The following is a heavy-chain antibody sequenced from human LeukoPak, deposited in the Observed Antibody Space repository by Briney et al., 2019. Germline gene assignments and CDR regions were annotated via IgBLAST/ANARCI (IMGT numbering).Heavy chain of an antibody. J-gene: IGHJ6*03. Sequence: PGGSPRLSCAASGFTFSDYYMSWIRQAPGKGLEWVSYISSSGSTIYYADSVKGRFTISRDNAKNSLYLQMNNLRAEDTALYHCARVITVVGYYYYYYMDVWGKGTTVTVSS. D-gene: IGHD6-19*01. CDR3: ARVITVVGYYYYYYMDV. CDR2: ISSSGSTI. CDR1: GFTFSDYY. V-gene: IGHV3-11*01.